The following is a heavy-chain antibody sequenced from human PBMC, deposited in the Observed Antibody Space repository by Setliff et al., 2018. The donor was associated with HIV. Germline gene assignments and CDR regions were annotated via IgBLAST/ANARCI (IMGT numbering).Heavy chain of an antibody. CDR2: ISSSSVYI. V-gene: IGHV3-21*01. Sequence: GGSLRLSCAASGFTFSTYSMNWVRQAPGMGLECVSSISSSSVYIYYADSVKGRFTISRDNAKNSLYLQMNSLRAEDTAVYYCARAFDSPGGAYYDAFDIWGQGTMVTVSS. CDR1: GFTFSTYS. J-gene: IGHJ3*02. CDR3: ARAFDSPGGAYYDAFDI. D-gene: IGHD3-22*01.